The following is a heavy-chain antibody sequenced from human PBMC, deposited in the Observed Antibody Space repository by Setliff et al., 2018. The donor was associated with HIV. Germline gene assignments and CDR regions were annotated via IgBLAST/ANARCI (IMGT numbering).Heavy chain of an antibody. CDR1: GGSISSGGYY. J-gene: IGHJ4*02. V-gene: IGHV4-31*03. D-gene: IGHD1-20*01. Sequence: LSLTCTVSGGSISSGGYYWSWIRQHPGKGLEWIGYIYYSGSTYYNPSLKSRVTISVDTSKNQFSLKLRSVTAADTAVYYCARVVKGYNWNYFDYWGQGTLVTVSS. CDR3: ARVVKGYNWNYFDY. CDR2: IYYSGST.